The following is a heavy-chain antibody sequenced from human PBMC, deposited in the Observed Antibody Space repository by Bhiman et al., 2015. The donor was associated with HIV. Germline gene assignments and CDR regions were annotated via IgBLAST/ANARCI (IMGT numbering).Heavy chain of an antibody. V-gene: IGHV3-7*01. CDR1: GFTFSSYW. Sequence: EVQLVDSGGGLVQPGGSLRLSCAASGFTFSSYWMSWVRQAPGKGLEWVANIKQDGSEKNXVDSVKGRFTISRDNAKNSLYLHMNTLKAEDTALYYCAREAVAGSVFFNYWGQGNAGHRLL. J-gene: IGHJ4*02. CDR3: AREAVAGSVFFNY. CDR2: IKQDGSEK. D-gene: IGHD6-19*01.